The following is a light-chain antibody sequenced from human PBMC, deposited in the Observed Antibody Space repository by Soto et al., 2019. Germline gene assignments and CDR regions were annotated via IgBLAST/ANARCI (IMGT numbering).Light chain of an antibody. J-gene: IGKJ2*01. Sequence: EIVLTQSPGTLSLSPGERATLSCRASHSVSSSYLAWYQQKPGQAPRLLIYGAFTRATGIPARFSGSGSGTDFPLTISRLEPEDLAVYYWQQYGSSPPYTFGQGTKLEIK. CDR2: GAF. V-gene: IGKV3-20*01. CDR1: HSVSSSY. CDR3: QQYGSSPPYT.